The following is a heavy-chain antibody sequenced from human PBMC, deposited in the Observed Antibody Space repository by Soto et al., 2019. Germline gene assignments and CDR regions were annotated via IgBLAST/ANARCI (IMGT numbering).Heavy chain of an antibody. CDR2: ISSSSSYI. V-gene: IGHV3-21*01. D-gene: IGHD6-19*01. CDR1: GFTFSSDS. J-gene: IGHJ6*02. CDR3: ARERAVAGLIDYSYYYYGMDV. Sequence: GGSLRLSCAASGFTFSSDSMNWVRQAPGKGLEWVSSISSSSSYIYYADSVKGRFTISRDNAKNSLYLQMNSLRAEDTAVYYCARERAVAGLIDYSYYYYGMDVWGQGTTVTVSS.